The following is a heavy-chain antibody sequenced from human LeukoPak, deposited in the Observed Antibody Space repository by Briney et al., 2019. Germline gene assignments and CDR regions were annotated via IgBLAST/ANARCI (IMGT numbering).Heavy chain of an antibody. D-gene: IGHD1-14*01. CDR3: AKDRSALPRIDAFDI. CDR1: GFTFSSYS. J-gene: IGHJ3*02. Sequence: QPGGSLRLSCTASGFTFSSYSMNWVRQAPGKGLEWVSGISWNSGSIGYADSVKGRFTISRDNAKNSLYLQMNSLRAEDTALYYCAKDRSALPRIDAFDIWGQGTMVTVSS. V-gene: IGHV3-9*01. CDR2: ISWNSGSI.